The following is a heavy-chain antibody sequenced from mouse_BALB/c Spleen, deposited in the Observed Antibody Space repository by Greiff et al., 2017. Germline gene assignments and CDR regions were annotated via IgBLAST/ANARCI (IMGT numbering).Heavy chain of an antibody. CDR2: IDPANGNT. V-gene: IGHV14-3*02. D-gene: IGHD2-2*01. CDR1: GFNIKDTY. J-gene: IGHJ4*01. Sequence: VQLQQSGAELVKPGASVKLSCTASGFNIKDTYMHWVKQRPEQGLEWIGRIDPANGNTKYDPKFQGKATITADTSSNTAYLQLSSLTSEDTAVYYCARWGYDDYYAMDYWGQGTSVTVSS. CDR3: ARWGYDDYYAMDY.